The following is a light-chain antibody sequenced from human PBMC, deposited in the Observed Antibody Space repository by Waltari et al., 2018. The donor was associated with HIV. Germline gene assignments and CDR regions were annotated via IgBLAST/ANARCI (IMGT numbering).Light chain of an antibody. CDR3: SSYTTTSTLWV. J-gene: IGLJ3*02. Sequence: QSALTQPPSVSGSHGQSVTISCTGTSSDVGSYNRVSCYQQFPGTAPKLLVHEVSHRPSGVPDRFSGSKSGNTASLTISGLQADDEADYYCSSYTTTSTLWVFGGGTKLTVL. V-gene: IGLV2-18*02. CDR1: SSDVGSYNR. CDR2: EVS.